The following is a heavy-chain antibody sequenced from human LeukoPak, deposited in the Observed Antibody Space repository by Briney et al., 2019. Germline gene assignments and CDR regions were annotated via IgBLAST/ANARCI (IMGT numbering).Heavy chain of an antibody. J-gene: IGHJ3*02. CDR2: IYHSGST. V-gene: IGHV4-38-2*01. CDR1: GYSISSGYY. CDR3: ARQEYSSSSGAFDI. D-gene: IGHD6-6*01. Sequence: SETLSLTCAVSGYSISSGYYWGWLRQPPGQGLEWIGSIYHSGSTYYIPSLKSRVTISVDTSKNQFSLKLSSVTAADTAVYYCARQEYSSSSGAFDIWGQGTMVTVSS.